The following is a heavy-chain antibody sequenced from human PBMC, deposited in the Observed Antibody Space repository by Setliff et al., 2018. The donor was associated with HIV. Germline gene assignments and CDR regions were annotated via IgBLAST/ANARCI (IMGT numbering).Heavy chain of an antibody. CDR3: ARDMTYDAFDI. CDR1: GDSISNYY. Sequence: PSETLSLTCTVSGDSISNYYWSWVRQPPGKGLEWIGYIYTTGSTNYNPSLKSRVTMSVDTSKNQFSLRLTSVTAADTAVYYCARDMTYDAFDIWGQGTMVTVSS. V-gene: IGHV4-4*09. D-gene: IGHD2-21*02. J-gene: IGHJ3*02. CDR2: IYTTGST.